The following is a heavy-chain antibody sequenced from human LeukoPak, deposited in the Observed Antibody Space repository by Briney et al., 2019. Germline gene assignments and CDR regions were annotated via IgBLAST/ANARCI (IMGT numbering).Heavy chain of an antibody. Sequence: ASETLSLTCAVYGGSFSGSYWSWIRQPPGKGLEWIGEINHSGNTYYNASLESQVSISIDTSKNQFSLKLTSVTAADTAVYYCARQTGSGLFILPGGQGTLVTVSS. D-gene: IGHD3/OR15-3a*01. J-gene: IGHJ4*02. CDR2: INHSGNT. CDR3: ARQTGSGLFILP. CDR1: GGSFSGSY. V-gene: IGHV4-34*01.